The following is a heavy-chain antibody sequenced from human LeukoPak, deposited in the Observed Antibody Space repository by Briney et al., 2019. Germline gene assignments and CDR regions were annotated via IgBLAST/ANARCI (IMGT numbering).Heavy chain of an antibody. J-gene: IGHJ4*02. V-gene: IGHV4-59*12. Sequence: SETLSLTCTVSGGSISSYYWSWIRQPPGKGLEWIGYIYYSGSTNYNPSLKSRVTISVDTSKNQFSLKLNSVTPEDTAVYYCARDRGSSGRLGPFDYWGQGTLVTVSS. CDR2: IYYSGST. CDR3: ARDRGSSGRLGPFDY. CDR1: GGSISSYY. D-gene: IGHD6-19*01.